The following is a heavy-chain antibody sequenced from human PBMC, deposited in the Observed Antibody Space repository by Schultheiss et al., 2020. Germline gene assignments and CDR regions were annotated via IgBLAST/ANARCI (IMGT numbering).Heavy chain of an antibody. V-gene: IGHV4-39*07. D-gene: IGHD2-2*01. CDR3: ARCREIVVVPAAPYYYMDV. J-gene: IGHJ6*03. CDR1: GGSISSSSYY. CDR2: IYYSGST. Sequence: SETLSLTCTVSGGSISSSSYYWGWIRQPPGKGLEWIGYIYYSGSTYHNPSLKSRITISISTSKNQFSLKLSSVTAADTAVYYCARCREIVVVPAAPYYYMDVWGKGTTVTVSS.